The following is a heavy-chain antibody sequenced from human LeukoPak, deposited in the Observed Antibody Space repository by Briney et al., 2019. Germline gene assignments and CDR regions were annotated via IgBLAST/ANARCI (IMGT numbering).Heavy chain of an antibody. V-gene: IGHV3-74*01. CDR2: INSDGSST. CDR1: GFTFSSYA. D-gene: IGHD3-3*01. J-gene: IGHJ4*02. Sequence: GGSLRLSCAASGFTFSSYAMSWVRQAPGKGLVWVSRINSDGSSTSYADSVKGRFTISRDNAKNTLYLQMNSLRAEDTAVYYCASADFWSGYYLGYWGQGTLVTVSS. CDR3: ASADFWSGYYLGY.